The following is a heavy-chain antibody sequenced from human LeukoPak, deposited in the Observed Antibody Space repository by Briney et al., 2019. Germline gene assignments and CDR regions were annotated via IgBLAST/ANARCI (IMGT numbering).Heavy chain of an antibody. CDR1: GGSISSSNYY. D-gene: IGHD6-13*01. Sequence: SETLSLTCTVSGGSISSSNYYWGWIRQPPGKGLQWIGSIYHSGSTYQNPSLKSRVTISVDTSKDQFSLKLSSVTAADTAVYYCARSSGYSSSRGLNWFDPWGPGTLVTVSS. CDR2: IYHSGST. J-gene: IGHJ5*02. CDR3: ARSSGYSSSRGLNWFDP. V-gene: IGHV4-39*01.